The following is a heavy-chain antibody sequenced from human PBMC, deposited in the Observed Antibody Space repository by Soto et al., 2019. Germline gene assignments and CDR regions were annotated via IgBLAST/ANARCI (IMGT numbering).Heavy chain of an antibody. CDR3: ARICPNGVCFDY. CDR1: GYTFTSYH. J-gene: IGHJ4*02. D-gene: IGHD2-8*01. CDR2: MNPNSGDT. Sequence: ASVKVSCKSSGYTFTSYHIHWVRQATGQGLEWVGWMNPNSGDTGYAQKFQDRVTMTRNTAISTAYMELSSLRSDDTAVYYCARICPNGVCFDYWGQGTLVTVSS. V-gene: IGHV1-8*01.